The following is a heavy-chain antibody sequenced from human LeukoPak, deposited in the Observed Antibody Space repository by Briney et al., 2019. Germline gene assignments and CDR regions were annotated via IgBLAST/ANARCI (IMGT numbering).Heavy chain of an antibody. Sequence: GGPLRLSCAASGFTFSSFAMNWGRQAAGKGLEWVSGISGSGDNTYYADSVKGRFTISRDNSKNTLYLQMNSLRAEDTAVYYCAKGRGWEASYYYYYMDVWGKGTTVTISS. CDR1: GFTFSSFA. D-gene: IGHD1-26*01. J-gene: IGHJ6*03. CDR2: ISGSGDNT. V-gene: IGHV3-23*01. CDR3: AKGRGWEASYYYYYMDV.